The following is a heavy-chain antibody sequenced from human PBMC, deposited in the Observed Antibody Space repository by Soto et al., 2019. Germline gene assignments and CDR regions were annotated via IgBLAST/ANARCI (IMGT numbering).Heavy chain of an antibody. V-gene: IGHV3-74*01. J-gene: IGHJ4*02. CDR2: INPGGSIT. Sequence: EEQLVESGGGLVQPGGSLRLSCAASGFTFSSYWMHWVRQAPGKGLVWVSRINPGGSITAYADSVKGRFTISRDNAKNTLDLQMNSLRGDYTAVYYCASVPAWNYGVWNYWGQGTLVTVSS. D-gene: IGHD1-7*01. CDR3: ASVPAWNYGVWNY. CDR1: GFTFSSYW.